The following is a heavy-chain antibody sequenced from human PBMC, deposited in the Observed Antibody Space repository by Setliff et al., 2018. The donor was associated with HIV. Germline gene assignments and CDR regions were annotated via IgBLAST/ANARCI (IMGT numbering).Heavy chain of an antibody. CDR3: ARDLIRITPHGDLDF. Sequence: AASVKVSCKASGYTFTDYYIHWVRQALGHGRERVGRINPKSCVTSYAQNFRARVTMTRDTSSTTAYMELSTLRSDDTALYYCARDLIRITPHGDLDFWGQGTLVTVSS. CDR1: GYTFTDYY. V-gene: IGHV1-2*06. CDR2: INPKSCVT. D-gene: IGHD2-15*01. J-gene: IGHJ4*02.